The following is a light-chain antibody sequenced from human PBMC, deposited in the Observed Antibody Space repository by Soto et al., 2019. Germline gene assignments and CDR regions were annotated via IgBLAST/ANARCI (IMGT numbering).Light chain of an antibody. V-gene: IGLV2-14*01. CDR3: SSYTSFKNLV. CDR1: SNDVGGYKY. J-gene: IGLJ1*01. Sequence: QSVLTQPASVSESPGQSITISCTGSSNDVGGYKYVSWYQQHPGKAPKLLIYDVTNRPSGVSNRFSGSKSGYTASLTISGLQSEDEADYYCSSYTSFKNLVFGPGTKLTVL. CDR2: DVT.